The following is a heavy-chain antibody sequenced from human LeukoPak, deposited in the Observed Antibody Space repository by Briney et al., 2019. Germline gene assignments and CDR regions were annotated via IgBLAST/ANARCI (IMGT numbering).Heavy chain of an antibody. CDR2: IKEDGSDK. Sequence: PGGSLRLSCLASGFTFSNSWMTWVRQAPGRGLEWAANIKEDGSDKQYVDSVRGRFTISRDNAKNSVSLQMDGLRAEDTAVYHCVRESDVWSGPGIGRPLDVWGKGTTVTVSS. D-gene: IGHD3-3*01. V-gene: IGHV3-7*01. J-gene: IGHJ6*04. CDR1: GFTFSNSW. CDR3: VRESDVWSGPGIGRPLDV.